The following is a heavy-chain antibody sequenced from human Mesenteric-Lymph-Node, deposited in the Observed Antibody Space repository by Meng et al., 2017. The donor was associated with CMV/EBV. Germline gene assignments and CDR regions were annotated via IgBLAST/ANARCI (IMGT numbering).Heavy chain of an antibody. D-gene: IGHD1/OR15-1a*01. CDR1: GGSITRRH. CDR3: ASRGTGPSAILFDI. J-gene: IGHJ3*02. Sequence: SETLSLTCTVSGGSITRRHWSWLRQPPGQGLERIGYLSYSENSDYNPSVHSRVTISMDASKNQFSLKLTSLTAADTAVYYCASRGTGPSAILFDIWGQGKMVTVSS. CDR2: LSYSENS. V-gene: IGHV4-59*11.